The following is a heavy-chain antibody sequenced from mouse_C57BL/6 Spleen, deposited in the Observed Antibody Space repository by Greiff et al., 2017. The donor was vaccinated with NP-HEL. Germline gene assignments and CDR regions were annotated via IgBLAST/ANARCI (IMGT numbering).Heavy chain of an antibody. D-gene: IGHD1-1*01. CDR2: IDPSDSYT. V-gene: IGHV1-69*01. CDR3: ARSPHYYGSKYFDY. J-gene: IGHJ2*01. Sequence: QVQLQQPGAELVMPGASVKLSCKASGYTFTSYWMHWVKPRPGQGLEWIGEIDPSDSYTNSNQKLKGKSTLTVDKSSSTAYMQLSSLTSEDSAVYYFARSPHYYGSKYFDYWGQGTTLTVSS. CDR1: GYTFTSYW.